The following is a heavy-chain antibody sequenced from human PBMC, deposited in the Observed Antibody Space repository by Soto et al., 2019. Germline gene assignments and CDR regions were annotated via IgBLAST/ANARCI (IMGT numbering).Heavy chain of an antibody. CDR1: GFTFSSYA. CDR2: ISSSGSTI. V-gene: IGHV3-48*04. J-gene: IGHJ4*02. Sequence: PGGSLRLSCAASGFTFSSYAMSWVRQAPGKGLEWVSYISSSGSTIYYADSVKGRFTISRDNAKNSLYLQMNSLRAGDTAVYYCARVRRQQPGDYWGQGTLVTVSS. CDR3: ARVRRQQPGDY. D-gene: IGHD6-13*01.